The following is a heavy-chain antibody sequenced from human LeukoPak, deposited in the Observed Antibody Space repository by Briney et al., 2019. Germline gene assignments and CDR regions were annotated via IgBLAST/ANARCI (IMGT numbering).Heavy chain of an antibody. CDR3: ARDSSEQQWRGGFDY. J-gene: IGHJ4*02. D-gene: IGHD6-19*01. CDR1: GGSISSSSYY. Sequence: PSETLSLTCTVSGGSISSSSYYWGWLRQPPGKGLEWIGSIYYSGSTYYNPSLKSRVTISVDTSKNQFSLKLSSVTAADTAVYYCARDSSEQQWRGGFDYWGQGTLVTVSS. CDR2: IYYSGST. V-gene: IGHV4-39*02.